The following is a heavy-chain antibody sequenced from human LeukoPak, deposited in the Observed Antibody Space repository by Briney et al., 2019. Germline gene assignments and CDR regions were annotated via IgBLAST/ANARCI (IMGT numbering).Heavy chain of an antibody. Sequence: GRSLRLSCIGSGFTLSTYALSWVRQAAGEGLGWVSAIRGGGAPTYHADSVKGRFTISRDNSKDSLSLQMNSLKDEDTAVYYCAKDRWGAPGAIVELGQWGQGTLITVSS. CDR1: GFTLSTYA. D-gene: IGHD2-21*01. V-gene: IGHV3-23*01. CDR3: AKDRWGAPGAIVELGQ. J-gene: IGHJ4*02. CDR2: IRGGGAPT.